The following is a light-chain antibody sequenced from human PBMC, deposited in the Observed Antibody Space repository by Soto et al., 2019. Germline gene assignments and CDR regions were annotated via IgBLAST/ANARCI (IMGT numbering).Light chain of an antibody. CDR1: SSDVGGYNY. V-gene: IGLV2-14*03. Sequence: QSALTQPASVSGSPGQSITISCTGTSSDVGGYNYVSWYQHHPGKAPKRMIHDVSNRPSGVSNRFSGSKSGNTASLTISGLQAEAEAEDYYSSYIPNDSAYVFGTGTKLTVL. J-gene: IGLJ1*01. CDR3: SSYIPNDSAYV. CDR2: DVS.